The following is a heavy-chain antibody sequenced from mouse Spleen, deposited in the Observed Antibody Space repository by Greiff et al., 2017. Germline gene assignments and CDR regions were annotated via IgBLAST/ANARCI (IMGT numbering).Heavy chain of an antibody. Sequence: QVQLKQPGTELVKPGASVKLSCKASGYTFTSYWMHWVKQRPGQGLEWIGNINPSNGGTNYNEKFKSKATLTVDKSSSTAYMQLSSLTSEDSAVYYCARSRYGSSYVAWFAYWGQGTLVTVSA. V-gene: IGHV1-53*01. D-gene: IGHD1-1*01. CDR2: INPSNGGT. CDR1: GYTFTSYW. CDR3: ARSRYGSSYVAWFAY. J-gene: IGHJ3*01.